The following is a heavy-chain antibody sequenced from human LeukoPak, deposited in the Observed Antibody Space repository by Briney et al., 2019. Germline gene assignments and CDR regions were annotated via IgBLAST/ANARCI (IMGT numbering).Heavy chain of an antibody. J-gene: IGHJ6*03. V-gene: IGHV1-2*06. CDR1: GYTFTGYY. CDR3: ARGSPIQQTYRHYYYMDV. Sequence: GASVKVSCQASGYTFTGYYMHWVRQAPGQGLEWMGRINPNSGGANYAQKFQGRVTMTRDTSISTAYMELSRLRSDDTAVYYCARGSPIQQTYRHYYYMDVWGKGTTVTVSS. CDR2: INPNSGGA. D-gene: IGHD5-18*01.